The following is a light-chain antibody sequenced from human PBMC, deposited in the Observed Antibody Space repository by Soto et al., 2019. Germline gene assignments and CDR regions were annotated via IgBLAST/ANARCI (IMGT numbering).Light chain of an antibody. J-gene: IGLJ1*01. CDR2: EVS. CDR1: SSDVGGYNY. Sequence: QSVLTQPASVSGSPGQSITISCTGTSSDVGGYNYVSWYQQHPGKAPKLMIYEVSNRPSRVSNRFSGSKSGNTASLTISGLQAEDDADYYCSSYTRSSTPYVYGTGTKLTVL. CDR3: SSYTRSSTPYV. V-gene: IGLV2-14*01.